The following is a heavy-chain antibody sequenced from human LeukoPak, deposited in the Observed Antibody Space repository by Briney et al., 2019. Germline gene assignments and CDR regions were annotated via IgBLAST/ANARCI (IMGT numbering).Heavy chain of an antibody. CDR3: ARPHPYCSSTSCYMLDY. Sequence: SVKVSCKASGSTFSSYAISWVRQAPGQGLEWMGGIIPIFGTANYAQKFQGRVTITADESTSTAYMELSSLRSEDTAVYYCARPHPYCSSTSCYMLDYWVQGTLVTVSS. V-gene: IGHV1-69*01. J-gene: IGHJ4*02. CDR2: IIPIFGTA. CDR1: GSTFSSYA. D-gene: IGHD2-2*02.